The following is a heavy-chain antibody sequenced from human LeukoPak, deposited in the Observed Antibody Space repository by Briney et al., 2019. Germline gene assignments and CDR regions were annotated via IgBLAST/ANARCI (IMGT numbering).Heavy chain of an antibody. J-gene: IGHJ4*02. CDR3: AKSRSVAGTIFDY. CDR1: GFTFSSYS. CDR2: ISSSSSYI. D-gene: IGHD6-19*01. Sequence: GGSLRLSCAASGFTFSSYSMNWVRQAPGKGLEWVSSISSSSSYIYYADSVKGRFTISRDNAKNSLYLQMNSLRAEDTAVYYCAKSRSVAGTIFDYWGQGTLVTVSS. V-gene: IGHV3-21*04.